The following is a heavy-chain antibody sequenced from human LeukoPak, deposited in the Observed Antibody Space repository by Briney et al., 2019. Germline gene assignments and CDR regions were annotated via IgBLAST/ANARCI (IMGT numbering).Heavy chain of an antibody. D-gene: IGHD2-2*01. CDR2: ISGSGGST. CDR1: GFTFSSYA. Sequence: PGGSLRLSCAASGFTFSSYAMSWVRQAPGKGLEWVSAISGSGGSTYYADSVKGRFTISRDNSKNTLYLQMNSLRAEDTAVYYCASSTSCYLGCGFDYWGQGTLVTVSS. CDR3: ASSTSCYLGCGFDY. J-gene: IGHJ4*02. V-gene: IGHV3-23*01.